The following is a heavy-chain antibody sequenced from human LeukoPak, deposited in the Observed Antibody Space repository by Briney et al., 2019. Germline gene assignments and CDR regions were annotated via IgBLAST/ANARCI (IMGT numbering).Heavy chain of an antibody. CDR1: GFTFRNYW. CDR2: ISSDGSST. CDR3: ARPMISVMSLGADF. V-gene: IGHV3-74*01. Sequence: GGPLRLSCAVSGFTFRNYWMHWVRQAPGKGLVWVSCISSDGSSTNYADSVKGRFSISRDNAKNTLYLHMNSLRVEDTAQYYCARPMISVMSLGADFWGQGSLVTVSS. D-gene: IGHD3/OR15-3a*01. J-gene: IGHJ4*02.